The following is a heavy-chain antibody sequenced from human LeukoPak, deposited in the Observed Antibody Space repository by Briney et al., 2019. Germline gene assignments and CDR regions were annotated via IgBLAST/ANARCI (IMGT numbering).Heavy chain of an antibody. J-gene: IGHJ4*02. CDR1: GFTFDDYG. Sequence: GGSLRLSCAASGFTFDDYGMSWVRQAPGKGVEWVSGINWNGGSTGYADSVKGRFTISRDNAKNSLYLQMNSLRAEDTALYYCARDRGPVGATTGFDYWGQGTLVTVSS. CDR2: INWNGGST. V-gene: IGHV3-20*04. CDR3: ARDRGPVGATTGFDY. D-gene: IGHD1-26*01.